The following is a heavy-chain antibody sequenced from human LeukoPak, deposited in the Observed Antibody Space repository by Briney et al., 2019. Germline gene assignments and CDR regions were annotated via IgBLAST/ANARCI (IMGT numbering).Heavy chain of an antibody. CDR3: ARSIVATVEMFDY. D-gene: IGHD5-12*01. CDR2: IIPIFGTA. Sequence: SVKVSCKASGGTFSSYAISWVRQAPGQGLEWMGGIIPIFGTANYAQKFQDRVTITADESTSTAYMELSSLRSEDTAVYYCARSIVATVEMFDYWGQGTLVTVSS. J-gene: IGHJ4*02. CDR1: GGTFSSYA. V-gene: IGHV1-69*13.